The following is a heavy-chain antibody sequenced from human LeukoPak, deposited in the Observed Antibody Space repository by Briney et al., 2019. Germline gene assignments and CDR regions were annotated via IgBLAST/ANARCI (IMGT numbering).Heavy chain of an antibody. V-gene: IGHV1-69*05. CDR1: GGTFSSYA. D-gene: IGHD6-19*01. CDR2: IIPIFGTA. CDR3: ARDVGINLAVAGKANWFDP. Sequence: SVKVSCKASGGTFSSYAISWVRQAPGQGLEWMGRIIPIFGTANYAQKFQGRVTITTDESTSTAYMELSSLRSEDTAVYYCARDVGINLAVAGKANWFDPWGQGTLVTVSS. J-gene: IGHJ5*02.